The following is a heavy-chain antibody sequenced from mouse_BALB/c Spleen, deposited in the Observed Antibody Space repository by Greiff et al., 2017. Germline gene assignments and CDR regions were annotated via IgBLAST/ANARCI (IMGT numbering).Heavy chain of an antibody. V-gene: IGHV5-6*01. D-gene: IGHD4-1*01. CDR3: ASLTGTGDSWFAY. CDR2: ISSGGSYT. CDR1: GFTFSSYG. J-gene: IGHJ3*01. Sequence: DVQLVESGGDLVKPGGSLKLSCAASGFTFSSYGMSWVRQTPDKRLEWVATISSGGSYTYYPDSVKGRFTISRDNAKNTLYLQMSSLKSEDTAMYYCASLTGTGDSWFAYWGQGTLVTVSA.